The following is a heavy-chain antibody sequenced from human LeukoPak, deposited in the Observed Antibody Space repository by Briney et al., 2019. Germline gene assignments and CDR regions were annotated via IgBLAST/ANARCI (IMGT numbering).Heavy chain of an antibody. J-gene: IGHJ3*02. D-gene: IGHD2-21*02. CDR2: IYPGDSDT. V-gene: IGHV5-51*01. Sequence: GESLKISCKGSGYSFTSYWIGWVRQMPGKGLEWMGIIYPGDSDTRYSPSFQGQVTISADKSISTAYLQWSSLKASDTAVYYCARRVVTAIGRGVAAFDIWGQGTMVTVSS. CDR1: GYSFTSYW. CDR3: ARRVVTAIGRGVAAFDI.